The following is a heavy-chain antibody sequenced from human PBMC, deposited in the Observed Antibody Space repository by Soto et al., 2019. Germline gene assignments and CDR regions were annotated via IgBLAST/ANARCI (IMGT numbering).Heavy chain of an antibody. V-gene: IGHV3-74*01. CDR2: INSDGSST. CDR3: VSLAGAYCGGDCSTFDY. D-gene: IGHD2-21*02. J-gene: IGHJ4*02. Sequence: EVQVVESGGGLVQPGGSLRLSCAASRFTFRSYWMHWVRQTPGKGLVWVSRINSDGSSTSYADSVKGRFTISRDNAKNALYLQMNGLRAEDTAVDYCVSLAGAYCGGDCSTFDYWGQGTLVTVSS. CDR1: RFTFRSYW.